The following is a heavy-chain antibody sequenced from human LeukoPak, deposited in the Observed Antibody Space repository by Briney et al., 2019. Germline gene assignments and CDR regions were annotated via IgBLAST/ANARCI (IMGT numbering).Heavy chain of an antibody. Sequence: GGSLRLSCAASGFTFSSYEMNGGGQAPGKGGVCLSYIVASVYTIYYADSVNAPFTVSRHNPDKSLYLQMNSLRAEDTAVYYCASPISGSYYAYWGQGTLVTVSS. CDR1: GFTFSSYE. J-gene: IGHJ4*02. CDR3: ASPISGSYYAY. V-gene: IGHV3-48*03. CDR2: IVASVYTI. D-gene: IGHD1-26*01.